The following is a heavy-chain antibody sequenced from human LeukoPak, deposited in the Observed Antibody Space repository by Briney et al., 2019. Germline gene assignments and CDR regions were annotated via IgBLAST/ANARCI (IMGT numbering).Heavy chain of an antibody. V-gene: IGHV3-53*01. CDR3: ARGPTGYSCSWGPSSLNY. CDR1: GFTVSSNY. D-gene: IGHD6-13*01. J-gene: IGHJ4*02. Sequence: PGGSHRLSCAASGFTVSSNYMSWVRQAPGKGLEWVSVIYSGGGTYYADSVKGRFTISRDNSKNTLYLQMNSLRAEDTAVYYCARGPTGYSCSWGPSSLNYWGEGTLVTVSS. CDR2: IYSGGGT.